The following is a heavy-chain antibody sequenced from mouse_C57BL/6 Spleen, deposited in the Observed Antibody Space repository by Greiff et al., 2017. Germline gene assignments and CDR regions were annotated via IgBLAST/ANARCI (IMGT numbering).Heavy chain of an antibody. J-gene: IGHJ3*01. Sequence: VQLQQSGAELVKPGASVKISCKASGYAFSSYWMNWVKQRPGKGLEWLGQIYPGDGDTNYNGKFKGKATLTADKSSSTAYMQLSSLTSGESAVYFGARLDYGSSPWFAYWGQGTLVTVSA. V-gene: IGHV1-80*01. CDR1: GYAFSSYW. CDR2: IYPGDGDT. CDR3: ARLDYGSSPWFAY. D-gene: IGHD1-1*01.